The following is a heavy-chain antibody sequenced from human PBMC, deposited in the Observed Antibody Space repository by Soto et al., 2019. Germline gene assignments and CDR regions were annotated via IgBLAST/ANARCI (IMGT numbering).Heavy chain of an antibody. V-gene: IGHV3-74*03. J-gene: IGHJ6*02. D-gene: IGHD2-2*01. CDR3: ATDRSYAHNV. CDR2: INSDGSTT. CDR1: GFSFSNTW. Sequence: EVQVVESGGGLVQPGGSLRLSCAASGFSFSNTWMHWVRQVPGKGLVWVSYINSDGSTTTYADSVKGRFTISRDNAKNTVYLQMNSLRADDTAVYYCATDRSYAHNVWGQGASVTVSS.